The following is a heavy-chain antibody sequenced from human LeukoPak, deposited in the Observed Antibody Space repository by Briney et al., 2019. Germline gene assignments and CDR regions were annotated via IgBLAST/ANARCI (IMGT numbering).Heavy chain of an antibody. Sequence: GGSLRFSCAASGFTFSSYGMHWVRQAPCKGLEWVAVIWYDGSNKYYADSVKGRFTISRDNSKNTLYLQMNSLRAEDTAVYYCARGMTTVTTEYYLDYWGQGTLVTVSS. V-gene: IGHV3-33*01. CDR3: ARGMTTVTTEYYLDY. CDR2: IWYDGSNK. CDR1: GFTFSSYG. D-gene: IGHD4-17*01. J-gene: IGHJ4*02.